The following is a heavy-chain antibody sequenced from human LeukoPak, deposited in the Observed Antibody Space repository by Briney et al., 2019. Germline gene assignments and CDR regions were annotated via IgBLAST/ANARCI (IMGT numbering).Heavy chain of an antibody. J-gene: IGHJ4*02. V-gene: IGHV1-69*10. D-gene: IGHD1-26*01. CDR2: IIPILGIA. CDR3: ARDPPVEEGATLDY. CDR1: GGTFSSYA. Sequence: SVKVSCKASGGTFSSYAISWVRQAPGQGLEWMGGIIPILGIANYAQKFQGRVTITADKSTSTAYMELSSLRSEDTAVYYCARDPPVEEGATLDYWGQGTLVTVSS.